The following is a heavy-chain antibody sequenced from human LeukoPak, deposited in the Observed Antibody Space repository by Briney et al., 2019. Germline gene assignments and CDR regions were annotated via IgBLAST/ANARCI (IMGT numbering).Heavy chain of an antibody. CDR3: ARLAPYYGTGII. CDR1: GFTFSPYW. D-gene: IGHD3-10*01. CDR2: IKDDGSEE. V-gene: IGHV3-7*01. J-gene: IGHJ3*02. Sequence: GGSLRLSCAASGFTFSPYWMSWVRQPPGKGLEWVGTIKDDGSEEYYVDSVEGRFTISRDNAKKSLYLQMGSLRAEDTAVYYCARLAPYYGTGIIWGQGTVVTVSS.